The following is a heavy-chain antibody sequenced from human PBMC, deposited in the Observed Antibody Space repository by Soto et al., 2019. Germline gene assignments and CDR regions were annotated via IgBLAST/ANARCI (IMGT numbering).Heavy chain of an antibody. CDR2: ISNSGTT. D-gene: IGHD3-16*01. Sequence: PSETLSLTCSVSGFSISTNSYYWGWLRQPPGKGLEYIGSISNSGTTYYNPSLKSRDTISADTSKNQFSLNLSFVTATDTAIYFCARLRLGEPQDYWGQGTLVTVSS. J-gene: IGHJ4*02. CDR3: ARLRLGEPQDY. CDR1: GFSISTNSYY. V-gene: IGHV4-39*01.